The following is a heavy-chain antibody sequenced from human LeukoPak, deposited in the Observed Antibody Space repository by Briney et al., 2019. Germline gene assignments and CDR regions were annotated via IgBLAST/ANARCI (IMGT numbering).Heavy chain of an antibody. CDR3: ARGLLLWFGRESYGMDV. Sequence: PSETLSLTCAVYRGPFSGYYWSWIRQPPGKGLEWIGEINHSGSTNYNPSLKSRVTISVDTSKNQFSLKLTSVTAADTAVYYCARGLLLWFGRESYGMDVWGQGTTVTVSS. D-gene: IGHD3-10*01. CDR2: INHSGST. CDR1: RGPFSGYY. V-gene: IGHV4-34*01. J-gene: IGHJ6*02.